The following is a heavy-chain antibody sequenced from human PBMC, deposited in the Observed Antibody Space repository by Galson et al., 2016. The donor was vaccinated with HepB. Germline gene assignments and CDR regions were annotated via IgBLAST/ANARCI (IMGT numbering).Heavy chain of an antibody. J-gene: IGHJ5*02. CDR2: INSGGRM. D-gene: IGHD3-10*01. CDR1: GFTFSSYG. V-gene: IGHV3-23*01. CDR3: AKEVPNAFDP. Sequence: SLRLSCAASGFTFSSYGMSWVRQAPGKGPEWVSAINSGGRMFYADSVTGRFTISKDSSKNKLYLQMHSMRAEDTAVYYCAKEVPNAFDPWGQGTLVTVSS.